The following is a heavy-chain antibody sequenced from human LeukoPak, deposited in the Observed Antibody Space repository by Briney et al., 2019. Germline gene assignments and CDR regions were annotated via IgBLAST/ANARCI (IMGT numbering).Heavy chain of an antibody. CDR2: ISPSGVTT. CDR3: ARELGGYSYAHQDFDL. Sequence: GGSLRLSCAGFGFTFNAFSNYAMSWVRQAPGKRLEWVSSISPSGVTTYYAESVKGRFTISRDNSMNTLYLQMSSLRADDTAVYYCARELGGYSYAHQDFDLWGRGTLVTVSS. D-gene: IGHD5-18*01. V-gene: IGHV3-23*01. CDR1: GFTFNAFSNYA. J-gene: IGHJ2*01.